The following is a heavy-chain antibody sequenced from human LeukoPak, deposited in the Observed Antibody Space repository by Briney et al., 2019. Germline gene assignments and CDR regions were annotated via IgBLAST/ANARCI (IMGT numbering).Heavy chain of an antibody. CDR1: GYMFTTYY. Sequence: ASVKVSCKTSGYMFTTYYPHWVRQAPGQGLEWMGWINPHSGGTNYAQKFQGRVTMTRDTSISTAYMELSRLRSDDTAVYYCARAIAGRREDYWGQGTLVTVSS. CDR2: INPHSGGT. J-gene: IGHJ4*02. CDR3: ARAIAGRREDY. V-gene: IGHV1-2*02. D-gene: IGHD6-6*01.